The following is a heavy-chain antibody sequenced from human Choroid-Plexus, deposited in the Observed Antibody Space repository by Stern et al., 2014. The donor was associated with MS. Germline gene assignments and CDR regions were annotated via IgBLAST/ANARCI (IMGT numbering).Heavy chain of an antibody. V-gene: IGHV3-30*18. J-gene: IGHJ5*02. CDR1: GFTFGSCA. CDR3: AKDRQYLTYFFDH. Sequence: VQLVESGGGVVQPGRPLRLSCVASGFTFGSCAMHWVRQAPGKGLEWVAGVSYDGSNKYYADSVKGRFTFSRDNSQNTLYMQMSSLRPEDTAVYYCAKDRQYLTYFFDHWGQGYLVTVSS. CDR2: VSYDGSNK. D-gene: IGHD2/OR15-2a*01.